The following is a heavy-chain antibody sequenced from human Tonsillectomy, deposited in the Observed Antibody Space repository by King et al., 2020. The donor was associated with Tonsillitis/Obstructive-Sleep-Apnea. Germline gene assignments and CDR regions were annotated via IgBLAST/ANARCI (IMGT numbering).Heavy chain of an antibody. V-gene: IGHV3-49*05. D-gene: IGHD1-26*01. CDR1: GFTFGDYD. J-gene: IGHJ3*02. CDR2: IRSKAYGGTT. Sequence: VQLVESGGGFVKPGRSLRLSCTTSGFTFGDYDMSWFRQAPGKGLEWGGFIRSKAYGGTTEYAASVKGRFTISRDDSKSIAYLQMNSLKTEVTAVYYCSSCFIVGATPEYDAFDIWGQGTMVTVSS. CDR3: SSCFIVGATPEYDAFDI.